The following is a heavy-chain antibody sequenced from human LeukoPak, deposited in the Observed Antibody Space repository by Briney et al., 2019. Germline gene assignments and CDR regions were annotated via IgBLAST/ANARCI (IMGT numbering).Heavy chain of an antibody. CDR3: ARTPSYYYGSGGSYNWFDP. V-gene: IGHV1-2*02. Sequence: ASVKVSCKASGVTFSSSYISWVRQAPGQGLEWMGWINPNSGGTNYAQKFQGRVTMTRDTSISTAYMELGRLRSDDTAVYYCARTPSYYYGSGGSYNWFDPWGQGTLVTVSS. J-gene: IGHJ5*02. CDR2: INPNSGGT. CDR1: GVTFSSSY. D-gene: IGHD3-10*01.